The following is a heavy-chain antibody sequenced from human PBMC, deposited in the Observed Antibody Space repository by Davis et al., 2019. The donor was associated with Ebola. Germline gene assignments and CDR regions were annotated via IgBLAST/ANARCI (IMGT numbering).Heavy chain of an antibody. V-gene: IGHV1-69*13. CDR2: TIPIFGTA. CDR3: ARDDIAAAGHYFDY. J-gene: IGHJ4*02. D-gene: IGHD6-13*01. Sequence: AASVKVSCKASGGTFSSYAISWVRQAPGQGLEWMGGTIPIFGTANYAQKFQGRVTITADESTSTAYMELSSLRSEDTAVYYCARDDIAAAGHYFDYWDQGTLVTVSS. CDR1: GGTFSSYA.